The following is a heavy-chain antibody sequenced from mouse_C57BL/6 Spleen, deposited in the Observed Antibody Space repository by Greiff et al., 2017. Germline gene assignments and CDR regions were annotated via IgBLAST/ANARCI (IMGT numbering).Heavy chain of an antibody. Sequence: EVQLVESGGGLVKPGGSLKLSCAASGFPFSDYGLHWVRQAPEKGLEWVAYISSGRSTIYYADTVKGRFTISRDNAKKTLFLQMTSLRSEDTAMYYCARDHYYGSSYEWFAYWGQGTLVTVSA. J-gene: IGHJ3*01. V-gene: IGHV5-17*01. CDR2: ISSGRSTI. D-gene: IGHD1-1*01. CDR3: ARDHYYGSSYEWFAY. CDR1: GFPFSDYG.